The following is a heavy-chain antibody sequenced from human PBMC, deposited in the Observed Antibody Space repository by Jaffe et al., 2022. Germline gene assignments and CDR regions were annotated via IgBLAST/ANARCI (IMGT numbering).Heavy chain of an antibody. J-gene: IGHJ6*03. V-gene: IGHV3-23*01. CDR1: GFTFSSSA. CDR2: ITSSGITT. Sequence: EVQLLESGGGSVQPGGSLRLSCAASGFTFSSSAMSWVRQAPGKGLEWVSSITSSGITTVYADSVKGRFTISRDNSKNTLHLQMNSLRAEDTALYYCAEVTTRDYDYYMDVWGKGTTVTVSS. CDR3: AEVTTRDYDYYMDV. D-gene: IGHD4-17*01.